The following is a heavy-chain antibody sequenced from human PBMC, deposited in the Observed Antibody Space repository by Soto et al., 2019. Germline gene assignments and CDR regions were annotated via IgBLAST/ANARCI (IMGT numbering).Heavy chain of an antibody. Sequence: PSETLSLTCAVSGYSISSSNWWGWIRQPPGKGLEWIGYIYYSGSTYYNPSLKSRVTMSVDTSKNQFSLKLSSVTAVDTAVYYCARKGEMATIDYWGQGTLVTLS. CDR2: IYYSGST. D-gene: IGHD5-12*01. V-gene: IGHV4-28*01. CDR3: ARKGEMATIDY. J-gene: IGHJ4*02. CDR1: GYSISSSNW.